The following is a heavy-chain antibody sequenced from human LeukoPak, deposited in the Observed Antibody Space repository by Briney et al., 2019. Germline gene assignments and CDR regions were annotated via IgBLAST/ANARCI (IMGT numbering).Heavy chain of an antibody. D-gene: IGHD6-19*01. Sequence: SETLSLTCTVSGGSISSSNYYWGWIRQPPGKGLEWIGNIYYSGSTYYNPSLKSRVTISVDTSKNQFSLNLSSVTAADTAVYYCAREGVAVAEYAFDIWGQGTMVTVSS. CDR2: IYYSGST. CDR3: AREGVAVAEYAFDI. CDR1: GGSISSSNYY. J-gene: IGHJ3*02. V-gene: IGHV4-39*07.